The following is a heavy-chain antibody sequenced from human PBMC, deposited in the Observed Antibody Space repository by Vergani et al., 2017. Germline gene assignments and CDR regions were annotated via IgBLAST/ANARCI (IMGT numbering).Heavy chain of an antibody. Sequence: QVQLQQWGAGLLKPSETLSLTCAVSGGSFSGYYWSWIRQPPGKGLEWIGEINHSGSTNYNPSLKSRVTISVDTSKNQFSLKLSSVTAADTAVYYCARKGSYGLLPEDYWGQGTLVTVSS. D-gene: IGHD5-18*01. CDR1: GGSFSGYY. CDR2: INHSGST. V-gene: IGHV4-34*01. J-gene: IGHJ4*02. CDR3: ARKGSYGLLPEDY.